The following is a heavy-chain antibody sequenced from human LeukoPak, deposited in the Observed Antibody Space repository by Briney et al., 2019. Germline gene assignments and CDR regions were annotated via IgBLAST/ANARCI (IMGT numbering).Heavy chain of an antibody. V-gene: IGHV4-4*07. J-gene: IGHJ5*02. Sequence: SETLSLTCTASGGSISSYYWSWIRQPAGKGLEWIGRIYTSGSTNYNPSLKSRGTMSVDTSKNQFSLKLSSVTAADTAVYYCARDYDILTGFWFDPWGQGTLVTVSS. CDR3: ARDYDILTGFWFDP. CDR1: GGSISSYY. CDR2: IYTSGST. D-gene: IGHD3-9*01.